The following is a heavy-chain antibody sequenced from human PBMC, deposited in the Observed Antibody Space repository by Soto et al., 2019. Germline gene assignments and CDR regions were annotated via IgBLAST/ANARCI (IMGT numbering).Heavy chain of an antibody. D-gene: IGHD2-2*01. J-gene: IGHJ5*02. CDR1: GGSISSGGYY. Sequence: SETLSLTCTVSGGSISSGGYYWSWIRQRPGKGLEWIGYIYYSGSTYYNPSLKSRVTISVDTSKNQFSLKLSSVTAADTAVYYCARGAIGYCSSTSCYEGGWFDPWGQGTLVTVSS. V-gene: IGHV4-31*02. CDR2: IYYSGST. CDR3: ARGAIGYCSSTSCYEGGWFDP.